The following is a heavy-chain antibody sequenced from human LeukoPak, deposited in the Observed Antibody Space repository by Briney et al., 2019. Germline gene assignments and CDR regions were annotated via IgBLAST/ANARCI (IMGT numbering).Heavy chain of an antibody. CDR2: INPNSGGT. CDR1: GYTLTVYY. CDR3: AREATVTKSPFGY. D-gene: IGHD4-17*01. J-gene: IGHJ4*02. Sequence: ASVKVSCKASGYTLTVYYMHWVRQAPGQGLEWMGWINPNSGGTSYAQKFQGRVTMTRDTSISTAYMELGRLRSDDTAVYYCAREATVTKSPFGYWGQGTLVTVSS. V-gene: IGHV1-2*02.